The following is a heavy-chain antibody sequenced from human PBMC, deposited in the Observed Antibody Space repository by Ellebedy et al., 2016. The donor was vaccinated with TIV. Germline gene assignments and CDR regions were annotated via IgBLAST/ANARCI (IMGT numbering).Heavy chain of an antibody. V-gene: IGHV3-13*01. CDR2: IGTAGDT. Sequence: GESLKISCAASGFTFGSYDMHWVRQATGKGLEWVSAIGTAGDTYYSGSVKGRFTISRENAKNSLYLQMNSLRAGDTAVYYCARASMGLDYWGQGALVTVSS. CDR1: GFTFGSYD. CDR3: ARASMGLDY. J-gene: IGHJ4*02. D-gene: IGHD2/OR15-2a*01.